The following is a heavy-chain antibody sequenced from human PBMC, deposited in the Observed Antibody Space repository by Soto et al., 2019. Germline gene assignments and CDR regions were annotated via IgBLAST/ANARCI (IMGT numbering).Heavy chain of an antibody. CDR1: GFTFSSYG. Sequence: GGSLRLSCAASGFTFSSYGMHWVRQAPGKGLEWVAVISYDGSNKYYADSVKGRFTTSRDNSKNTLYLQMNSLRAEDTAVYYCAKDGSSWDFDYWGQGTLVTVSS. CDR3: AKDGSSWDFDY. D-gene: IGHD6-13*01. V-gene: IGHV3-30*18. J-gene: IGHJ4*02. CDR2: ISYDGSNK.